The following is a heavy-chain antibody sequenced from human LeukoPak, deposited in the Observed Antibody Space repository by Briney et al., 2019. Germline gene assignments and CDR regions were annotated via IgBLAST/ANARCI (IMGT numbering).Heavy chain of an antibody. V-gene: IGHV3-49*04. CDR3: IRGIRYFYGSGSWYYFDY. Sequence: GGSLRLSCTASGFTFCDYAMSWVRQAPGKGLEWVGFIRSKAYGGTTEYAASVKGRFTISRDDSKSIAYLQMNSLKTEDTAVYYCIRGIRYFYGSGSWYYFDYWGQGTLVTVSS. CDR1: GFTFCDYA. J-gene: IGHJ4*02. D-gene: IGHD3-10*01. CDR2: IRSKAYGGTT.